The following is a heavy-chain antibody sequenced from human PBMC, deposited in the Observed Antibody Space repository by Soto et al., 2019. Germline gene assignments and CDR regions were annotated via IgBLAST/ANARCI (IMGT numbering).Heavy chain of an antibody. D-gene: IGHD1-26*01. V-gene: IGHV4-39*01. Sequence: SETLSLTCTVSGGSISCSSYYWGWIRQPPGKGLEWIGSTYYSGSTYYNPSLKSRVTISVDTSKNQFSLKLSSVTAADTAVYYCASPGYSGSYYFDYWGQGTLVTVSS. CDR2: TYYSGST. CDR1: GGSISCSSYY. CDR3: ASPGYSGSYYFDY. J-gene: IGHJ4*02.